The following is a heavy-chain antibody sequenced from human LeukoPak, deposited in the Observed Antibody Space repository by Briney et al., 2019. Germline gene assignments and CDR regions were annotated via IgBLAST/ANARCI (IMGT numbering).Heavy chain of an antibody. J-gene: IGHJ4*02. CDR2: INRNGGRT. Sequence: GGSLRLSCAASGFTFSSYGMSWVRQAPGKGLEWVSGINRNGGRTGYADSVKGRFTISRDNAKNSVYLQMNSLRPEDTAFYYCARRGITMIIVAGFDYWGQGTLVTVSS. CDR3: ARRGITMIIVAGFDY. V-gene: IGHV3-20*04. D-gene: IGHD3-22*01. CDR1: GFTFSSYG.